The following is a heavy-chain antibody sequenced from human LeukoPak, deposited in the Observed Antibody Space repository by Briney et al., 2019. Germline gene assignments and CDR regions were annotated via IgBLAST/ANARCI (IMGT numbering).Heavy chain of an antibody. CDR3: ARLRTIFGVVPYYFDY. CDR1: GYTFTSYG. J-gene: IGHJ4*02. Sequence: VASVKVSCKASGYTFTSYGISWVRQAPGQGLEWMGGIIPIFGTANYAQKFQGRVTITADESTSTAYMELSSLRSEDTAVYYCARLRTIFGVVPYYFDYWGQGTLVTVSS. CDR2: IIPIFGTA. V-gene: IGHV1-69*13. D-gene: IGHD3-3*01.